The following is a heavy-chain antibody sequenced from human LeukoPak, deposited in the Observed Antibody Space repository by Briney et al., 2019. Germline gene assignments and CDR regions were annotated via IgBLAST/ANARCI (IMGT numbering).Heavy chain of an antibody. CDR1: GFTFSSYS. V-gene: IGHV3-21*01. CDR3: ARRAPSHDFDD. Sequence: GGSLRLSCAASGFTFSSYSMNWVRQAPGKGLEWVAAISTTSGNIYYADSVKGRFTISRDNAKNSLFPQMTNLRVEDTALYYCARRAPSHDFDDWGQGTLLTVSS. J-gene: IGHJ4*02. CDR2: ISTTSGNI.